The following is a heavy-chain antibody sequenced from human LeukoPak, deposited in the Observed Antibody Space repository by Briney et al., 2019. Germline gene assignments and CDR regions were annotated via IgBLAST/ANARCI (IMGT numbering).Heavy chain of an antibody. CDR2: ISGSGVTM. J-gene: IGHJ4*02. D-gene: IGHD6-19*01. V-gene: IGHV3-48*03. CDR3: AREDIRLDYFDY. Sequence: PGGSLRLSCAASGFTFSSYEMNWVRQAPGRGLEWVSYISGSGVTMYYADSVKGRFTIYRDDAKNSLYLQMNSLRAEDTAVYYCAREDIRLDYFDYWGQGTLVTVPS. CDR1: GFTFSSYE.